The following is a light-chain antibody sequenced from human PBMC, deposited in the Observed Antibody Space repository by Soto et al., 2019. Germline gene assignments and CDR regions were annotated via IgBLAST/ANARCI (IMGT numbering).Light chain of an antibody. CDR1: QGIGSN. CDR3: QQLNNNPLT. Sequence: DIQLAQSPSFLSASVGDRVTITCRASQGIGSNLAWYQQKPGKVPTLLIYAASTLQSGVPSRFSGSGSGAEFTLTITSLQPEDFATYYCQQLNNNPLTFGGGTKVGIK. CDR2: AAS. J-gene: IGKJ4*01. V-gene: IGKV1-9*01.